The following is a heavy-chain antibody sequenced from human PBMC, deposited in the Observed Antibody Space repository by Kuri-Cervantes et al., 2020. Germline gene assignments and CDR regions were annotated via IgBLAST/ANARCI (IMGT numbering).Heavy chain of an antibody. Sequence: GESLKISCVASGFTFSSYSMNWVRQAPGKGLEWVSSISSSGSTIYYADSVKGRFTISRDNAKNSLYLQMNSLRAEDTAVYYCARPGGYCSGGSCYVAAFDIWGQGTMVTVSS. CDR1: GFTFSSYS. D-gene: IGHD2-15*01. CDR2: ISSSGSTI. J-gene: IGHJ3*02. CDR3: ARPGGYCSGGSCYVAAFDI. V-gene: IGHV3-21*04.